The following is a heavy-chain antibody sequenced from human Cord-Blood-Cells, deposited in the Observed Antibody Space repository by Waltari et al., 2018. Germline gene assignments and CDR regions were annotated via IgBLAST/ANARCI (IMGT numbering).Heavy chain of an antibody. J-gene: IGHJ6*02. V-gene: IGHV4-39*01. CDR2: IYYSGSP. CDR3: ARQGSSWYYYYYGMDV. D-gene: IGHD6-13*01. Sequence: QLQLQESGPGLVKPSETLSLTCTVSGGSISSSSYYWGWIRQPPGKGLEWIGSIYYSGSPYYNPSLKRRVTISVDTSKNQFSLKLSSVTAADTAVYYCARQGSSWYYYYYGMDVWGQGTTVTVSS. CDR1: GGSISSSSYY.